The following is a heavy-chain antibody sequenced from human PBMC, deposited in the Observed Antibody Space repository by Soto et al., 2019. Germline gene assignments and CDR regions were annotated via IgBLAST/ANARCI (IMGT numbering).Heavy chain of an antibody. CDR2: INDSGNI. CDR3: AGGDYYHSSGYYFYYYTMDV. D-gene: IGHD3-22*01. CDR1: GASFSGYQ. J-gene: IGHJ6*02. V-gene: IGHV4-34*01. Sequence: SETLSLTCAVYGASFSGYQWTWIRQTPGKGLEWIGEINDSGNINYNPSLKSRVTISVDTPKSQFSLKLSSVTAADTAVYYCAGGDYYHSSGYYFYYYTMDVWGQGTTVTVSS.